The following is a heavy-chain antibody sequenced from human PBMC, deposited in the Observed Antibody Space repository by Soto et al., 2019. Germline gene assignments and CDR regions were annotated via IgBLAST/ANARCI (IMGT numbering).Heavy chain of an antibody. J-gene: IGHJ4*02. CDR3: AREFIAVAGEYYFDY. V-gene: IGHV1-3*01. CDR1: GYTFTSYA. CDR2: INAGNGNT. D-gene: IGHD6-19*01. Sequence: QVQLVQSGAEVKKPGASVKVSCKASGYTFTSYAMHWVRQAPGQRLEWMGWINAGNGNTKYSQKFQGRVTITRDTSASTAYMELSSLRSEDTAVYYCAREFIAVAGEYYFDYWGQGTLVTVSS.